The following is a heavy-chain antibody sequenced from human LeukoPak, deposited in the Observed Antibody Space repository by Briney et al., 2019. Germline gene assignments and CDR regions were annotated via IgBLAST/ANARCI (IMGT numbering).Heavy chain of an antibody. J-gene: IGHJ1*01. Sequence: ASVKVSCKASGGTFSSFAISWVRQAPGQGLEWMGRIIPILGIANYAQKFQGRVTITADKSTSTAYMELSSLRSEDTAVYYCARGGAYYYGAGYLWGQGTLVTVSS. CDR3: ARGGAYYYGAGYL. CDR2: IIPILGIA. CDR1: GGTFSSFA. D-gene: IGHD3-10*01. V-gene: IGHV1-69*04.